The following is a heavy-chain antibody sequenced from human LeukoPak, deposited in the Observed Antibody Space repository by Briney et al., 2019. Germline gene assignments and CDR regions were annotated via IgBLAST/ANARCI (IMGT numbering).Heavy chain of an antibody. Sequence: ASVKVSCKASGGTFSSYAISWVRQAPGQGLEWMGWISAYNGNTNYAQKLQGRVTMTTDTSTSTAYMELRSLRSDDTAVYYCAREPHYYGSGSYLVYFDYWGQGTLVTVSS. CDR2: ISAYNGNT. J-gene: IGHJ4*02. CDR1: GGTFSSYA. CDR3: AREPHYYGSGSYLVYFDY. V-gene: IGHV1-18*01. D-gene: IGHD3-10*01.